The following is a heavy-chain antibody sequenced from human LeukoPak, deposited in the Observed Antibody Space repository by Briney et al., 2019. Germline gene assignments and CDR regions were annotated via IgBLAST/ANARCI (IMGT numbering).Heavy chain of an antibody. J-gene: IGHJ4*02. CDR2: ISYDGSNK. Sequence: PGRSLRLSCAASGFTFSSYAMHWVRQAPGKGREWVAVISYDGSNKYYADSVKGRFTISRDNSKNTLYLQMNSLRAEDTAVYYCATIDTTTHDYWGQGTLVTVSS. V-gene: IGHV3-30-3*01. CDR3: ATIDTTTHDY. CDR1: GFTFSSYA. D-gene: IGHD1-1*01.